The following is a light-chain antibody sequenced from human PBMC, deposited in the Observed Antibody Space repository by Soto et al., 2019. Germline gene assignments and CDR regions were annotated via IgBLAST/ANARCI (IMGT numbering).Light chain of an antibody. CDR1: QSISSW. CDR3: QEYKTGPGYN. Sequence: DIQMTQSPSTLSASVGDRVTITCRASQSISSWLAWYQQKPGKAPELLIYKTSTLERGVPSRFSGSGSGTEFTLTISSLQPDDVATYYCQEYKTGPGYNFGQGTRLEIK. J-gene: IGKJ2*01. V-gene: IGKV1-5*03. CDR2: KTS.